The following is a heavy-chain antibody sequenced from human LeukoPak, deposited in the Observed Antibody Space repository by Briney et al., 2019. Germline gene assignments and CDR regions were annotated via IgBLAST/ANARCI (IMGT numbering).Heavy chain of an antibody. D-gene: IGHD2-2*01. CDR1: GFTFSDSA. J-gene: IGHJ4*02. CDR3: ARNRDCRSVNCYRDFDY. CDR2: ISYDGNNQ. V-gene: IGHV3-30-3*01. Sequence: GGSLRLSCAASGFTFSDSAMHWVRQAPGKGLEWVAVISYDGNNQYFADSVKGRFTISRDNFKNTLHLQMDSLRAEDTAVYYCARNRDCRSVNCYRDFDYWGQGTLVTVSS.